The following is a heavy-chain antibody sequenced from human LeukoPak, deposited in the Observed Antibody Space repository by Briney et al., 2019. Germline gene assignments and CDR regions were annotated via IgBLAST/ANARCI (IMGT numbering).Heavy chain of an antibody. CDR1: GFTFSSYG. D-gene: IGHD3-3*01. Sequence: GGSLRLSCAASGFTFSSYGMHWVRQAPGKGLEWVAFIRYDGSNKYYADSVKGRFTISRDNSKNTLYLQMNSLRAEDTAVYYCASGPTIFGVVSAFDWGQGTLVTVSS. V-gene: IGHV3-30*02. J-gene: IGHJ4*02. CDR3: ASGPTIFGVVSAFD. CDR2: IRYDGSNK.